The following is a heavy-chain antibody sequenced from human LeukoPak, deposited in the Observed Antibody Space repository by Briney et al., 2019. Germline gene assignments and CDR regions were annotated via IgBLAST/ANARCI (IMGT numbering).Heavy chain of an antibody. CDR2: ISGSGGST. CDR1: GFTFSSYA. Sequence: PGGSLRLSCAASGFTFSSYAMSWVRQAPGKGLEWVSAISGSGGSTYYADSVKGRFTISRDNSKNTLYLQMNSLRAEDTAVYYCAKAPDFWSGRYYFDYWGQGTLDTVSS. CDR3: AKAPDFWSGRYYFDY. D-gene: IGHD3-3*01. J-gene: IGHJ4*02. V-gene: IGHV3-23*01.